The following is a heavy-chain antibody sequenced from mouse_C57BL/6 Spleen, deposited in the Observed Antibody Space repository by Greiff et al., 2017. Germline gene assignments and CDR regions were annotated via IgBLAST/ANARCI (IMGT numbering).Heavy chain of an antibody. CDR3: ARHGGSGGNYEAMDY. J-gene: IGHJ4*01. CDR2: ISSGGSYT. Sequence: EVMLVESGGDLVKPGGSLKLSCAASGFTFSSYGMSWVRQTPDKRLEWVATISSGGSYTYYPDSVKGRFTISRDNAKNTLYLQMSSLKSEDTAMYYCARHGGSGGNYEAMDYWGQGTSVTVSS. V-gene: IGHV5-6*01. D-gene: IGHD2-1*01. CDR1: GFTFSSYG.